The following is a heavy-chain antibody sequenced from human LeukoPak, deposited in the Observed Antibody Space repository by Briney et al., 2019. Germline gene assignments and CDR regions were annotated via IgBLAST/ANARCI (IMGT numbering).Heavy chain of an antibody. CDR2: MNQDCTRK. CDR3: PRDPAYGALDY. J-gene: IGHJ4*02. Sequence: GGSLRLSREASGFKFSGSWMAWLRPAPGRGLDWVAIMNQDCTRKYYVDSVKGRFIASRDNAKNSLYLEMNGLRADDTAVYYCPRDPAYGALDYWGEETLVIVSS. CDR1: GFKFSGSW. D-gene: IGHD4-17*01. V-gene: IGHV3-7*05.